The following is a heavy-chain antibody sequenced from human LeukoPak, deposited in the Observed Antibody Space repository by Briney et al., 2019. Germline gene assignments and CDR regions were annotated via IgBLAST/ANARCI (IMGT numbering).Heavy chain of an antibody. CDR2: INAGNGNT. V-gene: IGHV1-3*01. CDR1: GYTFTSYA. Sequence: GESLQISCKASGYTFTSYAMHGGRQAPGQRLEGMGWINAGNGNTKYSQKFQGRVTITRDTSASTAYMELSSLRSEDTAVYYCARPPGDSSGWSFDYWGQGTLVTVSS. J-gene: IGHJ4*02. CDR3: ARPPGDSSGWSFDY. D-gene: IGHD6-19*01.